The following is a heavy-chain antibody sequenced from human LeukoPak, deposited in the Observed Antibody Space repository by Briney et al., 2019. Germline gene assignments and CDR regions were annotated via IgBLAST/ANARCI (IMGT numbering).Heavy chain of an antibody. J-gene: IGHJ4*02. CDR3: AKDQTPYDILTGPDY. CDR1: GFTFSSYG. D-gene: IGHD3-9*01. Sequence: GGSLRLSCAASGFTFSSYGMHWVRQAPGKGLEWVAVISYDGSNKYYADSVKGRFTISRDNSKNTLYLQMNSLRAEDTAVYCCAKDQTPYDILTGPDYWGQGTLVTVSS. V-gene: IGHV3-30*18. CDR2: ISYDGSNK.